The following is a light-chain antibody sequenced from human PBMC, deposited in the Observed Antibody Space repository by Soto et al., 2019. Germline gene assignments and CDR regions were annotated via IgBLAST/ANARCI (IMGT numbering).Light chain of an antibody. V-gene: IGLV2-14*01. Sequence: QSVLTQPASVSGSPGQSITISCTGTSSDVGAYNYVSWYQQHPGKAPKLMIYEVNNRPSGVSNRFSGSKSGNTASLTISGLQAEDEADYYCSSYTSSSTQVFGGGTKVTVL. CDR3: SSYTSSSTQV. J-gene: IGLJ2*01. CDR2: EVN. CDR1: SSDVGAYNY.